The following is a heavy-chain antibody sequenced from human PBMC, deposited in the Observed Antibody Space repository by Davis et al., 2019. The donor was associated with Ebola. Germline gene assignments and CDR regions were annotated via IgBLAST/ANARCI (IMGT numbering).Heavy chain of an antibody. CDR3: AHRRGARNLDGDSWWFDP. D-gene: IGHD4-17*01. CDR2: IYRDDDK. Sequence: SGPTLAQPTPPLTLTCTFSGFSLSPSGVGVGWIRQPPGEALEWLALIYRDDDKRYSPSLKSRLTITKDTSKNQVVLTMTNMDPVDTATYYCAHRRGARNLDGDSWWFDPWGQGTLVTVSS. V-gene: IGHV2-5*02. J-gene: IGHJ5*02. CDR1: GFSLSPSGVG.